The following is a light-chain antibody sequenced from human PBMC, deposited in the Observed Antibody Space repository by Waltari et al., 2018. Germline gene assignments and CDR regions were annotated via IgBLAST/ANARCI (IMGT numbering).Light chain of an antibody. CDR1: QSIANY. CDR2: AAS. Sequence: DVQMTQSPSSLSASVGDRVTITCRASQSIANYLNWYQQKPGKVPKLLIYAASSLHSGVPSRFSGSGSGTEFTLTITNLQPEDFATYYCQQSYTTLTFVGGTKVE. V-gene: IGKV1-39*01. CDR3: QQSYTTLT. J-gene: IGKJ4*01.